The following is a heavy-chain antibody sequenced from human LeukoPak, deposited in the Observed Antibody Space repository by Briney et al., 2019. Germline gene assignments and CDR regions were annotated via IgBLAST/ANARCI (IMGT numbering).Heavy chain of an antibody. CDR2: IIPILGIA. D-gene: IGHD1-7*01. V-gene: IGHV1-69*04. CDR1: GGTFSSYA. Sequence: SVKVSCKASGGTFSSYAISWVRQAPGQGLEWMGRIIPILGIANYAQKFQGRVTITADKSTSTAYMELSSLRSEDTAVYYCAREAGTTDYFDYWGQGTLVTVSS. CDR3: AREAGTTDYFDY. J-gene: IGHJ4*02.